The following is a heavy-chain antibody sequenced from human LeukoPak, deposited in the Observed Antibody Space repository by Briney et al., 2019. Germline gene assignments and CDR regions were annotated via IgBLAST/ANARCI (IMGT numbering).Heavy chain of an antibody. CDR3: ARSFGVVTHFDY. CDR2: IYTSGST. J-gene: IGHJ4*02. CDR1: GGSISSYY. D-gene: IGHD3-3*01. V-gene: IGHV4-4*07. Sequence: SETLSLTCTVSGGSISSYYWSWIRQPAGKGQEWIGRIYTSGSTNYNPSLKSRVTMSVDTPKNQFSLKLSSVTAAATAVYCCARSFGVVTHFDYSGQGTLVTVSS.